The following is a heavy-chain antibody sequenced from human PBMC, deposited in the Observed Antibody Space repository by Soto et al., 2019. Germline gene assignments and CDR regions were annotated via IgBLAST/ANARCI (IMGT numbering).Heavy chain of an antibody. Sequence: LTLSCGASGFSFSGCGMNWVRQAPGKGLEWLATTSYDGSKKYYGDSVKGRFTISRDNSKNTLYLEMNSLRPEDTAVYDCAKDSGGHGMDVWGQGNTVTVYS. J-gene: IGHJ6*02. CDR2: TSYDGSKK. CDR3: AKDSGGHGMDV. V-gene: IGHV3-30*18. D-gene: IGHD3-16*01. CDR1: GFSFSGCG.